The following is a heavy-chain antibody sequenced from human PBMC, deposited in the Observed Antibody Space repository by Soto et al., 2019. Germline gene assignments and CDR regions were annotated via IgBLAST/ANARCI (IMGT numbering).Heavy chain of an antibody. V-gene: IGHV1-3*01. CDR3: AIDLDDILTGPKFDP. D-gene: IGHD3-9*01. Sequence: ASVKVSCKASGYTFTNYGIHWVRQAPGQSLEWMGWINVYNGNTKYSQKFQDRVTFSRDTSASTAYMELSSLRSEDAAVYYCAIDLDDILTGPKFDPRAQRTPVTGSS. CDR1: GYTFTNYG. J-gene: IGHJ5*02. CDR2: INVYNGNT.